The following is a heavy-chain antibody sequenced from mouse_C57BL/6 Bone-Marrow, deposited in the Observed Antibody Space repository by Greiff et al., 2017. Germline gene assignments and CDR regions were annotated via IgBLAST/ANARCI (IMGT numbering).Heavy chain of an antibody. CDR3: ARPYYGSSWCAY. J-gene: IGHJ3*01. V-gene: IGHV1-82*01. D-gene: IGHD1-1*01. Sequence: VQLQQSGPELVKPGASVKISCKASGYAFSSSWMNWVKQRPGKGLEWIGRIYPGDGDTNYNGKFKGKATLTADKSSSTAYMQLSSLTSEDSAVYFCARPYYGSSWCAYWGQGTLVTVSA. CDR1: GYAFSSSW. CDR2: IYPGDGDT.